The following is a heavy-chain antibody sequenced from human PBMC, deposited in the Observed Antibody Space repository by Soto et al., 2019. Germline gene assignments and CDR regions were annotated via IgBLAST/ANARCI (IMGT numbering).Heavy chain of an antibody. CDR1: VFTFSVYK. J-gene: IGHJ4*02. D-gene: IGHD2-15*01. V-gene: IGHV3-64D*06. CDR3: AAAKLLPFEY. Sequence: HPRWSLRLSCSTSVFTFSVYKMHWFRQAPGKGLEYVSGISNQGDTTYYADSVKGRFTISRDNSKNTLYFQMSSLRPEDTAVYYCAAAKLLPFEYWGQGTQVTVSS. CDR2: ISNQGDTT.